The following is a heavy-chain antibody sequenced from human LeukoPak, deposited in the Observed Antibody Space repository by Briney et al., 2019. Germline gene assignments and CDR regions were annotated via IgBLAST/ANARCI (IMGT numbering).Heavy chain of an antibody. CDR3: ARDQRGYQLLLVGGYFDY. CDR1: GFTFNIYV. D-gene: IGHD2-2*01. CDR2: ISHDGNNT. V-gene: IGHV3-30*03. Sequence: SGGSLRLSCAVSGFTFNIYVMHWVRQAPGKGLEWVAAISHDGNNTYYADSVKGRFTISRDNSENTLFLHINSLRAEDTAVYYCARDQRGYQLLLVGGYFDYWGQGTLVTVSS. J-gene: IGHJ4*02.